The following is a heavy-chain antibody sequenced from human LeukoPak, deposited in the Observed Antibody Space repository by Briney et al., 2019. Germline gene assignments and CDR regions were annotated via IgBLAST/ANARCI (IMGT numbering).Heavy chain of an antibody. Sequence: PGGSLRLSCAASGFTFSSFSMNWVRQAPGKGLEWVAYISITITTIYYADSVKGRFTISRDNAKNSLYLQMNSLRDEDTAVYYCARDMNYYGSGNYWGYWGQGTLVTVSS. CDR2: ISITITTI. D-gene: IGHD3-10*01. V-gene: IGHV3-48*02. J-gene: IGHJ4*02. CDR1: GFTFSSFS. CDR3: ARDMNYYGSGNYWGY.